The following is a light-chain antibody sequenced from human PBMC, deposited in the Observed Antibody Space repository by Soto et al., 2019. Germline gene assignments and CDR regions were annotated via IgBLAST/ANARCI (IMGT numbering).Light chain of an antibody. CDR2: VEGSGSY. J-gene: IGLJ3*02. Sequence: QLVLTQSTSASASLGSSVKLTCSLSSGHSAYIIAWHQQQAGKAPRYLMKVEGSGSYNKGSGVPDRFSGSSSGADRYLTISNLQSEDEADYYCETWDSNTRMFGGGTKLTVL. CDR3: ETWDSNTRM. V-gene: IGLV4-60*03. CDR1: SGHSAYI.